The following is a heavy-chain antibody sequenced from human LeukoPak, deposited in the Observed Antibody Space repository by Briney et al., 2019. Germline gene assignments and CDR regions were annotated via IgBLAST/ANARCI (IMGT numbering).Heavy chain of an antibody. CDR1: GFTFSDYY. CDR2: ISDSGNTI. D-gene: IGHD3-10*01. J-gene: IGHJ4*02. V-gene: IGHV3-11*01. CDR3: ASMVRGNDY. Sequence: PGGSLRLSCAASGFTFSDYYLTWIRQAPGKGLEWVSYISDSGNTIYYADSVKGRFTNTRDNAKNSLYLQMNSLSAEDTAGYYCASMVRGNDYWGQGTLVTVSS.